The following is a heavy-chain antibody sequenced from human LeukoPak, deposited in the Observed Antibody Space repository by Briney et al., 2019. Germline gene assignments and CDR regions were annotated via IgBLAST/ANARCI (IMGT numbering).Heavy chain of an antibody. CDR2: IYYSGSI. V-gene: IGHV4-59*01. Sequence: SETLSLTCTVSGGSISGYYWSWIRQPPGKGLEWIGYIYYSGSISYNPSLKSRVTISVDTSKNQFSLRLSSVTAADTAVYYCARRVVAGGSWYYYNDGEFDYWGQGTLVTVSS. D-gene: IGHD2-15*01. CDR3: ARRVVAGGSWYYYNDGEFDY. J-gene: IGHJ4*02. CDR1: GGSISGYY.